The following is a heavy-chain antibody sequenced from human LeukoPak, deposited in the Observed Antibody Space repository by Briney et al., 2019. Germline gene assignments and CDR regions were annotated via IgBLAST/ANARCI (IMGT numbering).Heavy chain of an antibody. J-gene: IGHJ4*02. CDR1: RHSFHSQW. D-gene: IGHD5-18*01. V-gene: IGHV5-51*01. CDR2: IYPDDSDT. CDR3: ARQAFGIQRPERDFDY. Sequence: GESLKISCKGPRHSFHSQWIGWVRQLPGKGLEGMGIIYPDDSDTRYSASFQGQVTISADKSISTAYLQWSSLKASDTAMYYCARQAFGIQRPERDFDYWGQGTLVTVSS.